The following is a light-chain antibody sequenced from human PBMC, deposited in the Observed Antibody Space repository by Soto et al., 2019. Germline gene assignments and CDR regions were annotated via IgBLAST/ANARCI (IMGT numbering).Light chain of an antibody. CDR3: QQYDSYAGWT. Sequence: DIQMTQSPSTLSASVGDRVTITCRASQSIRSWLAWYQQRPGKAPKLLIYKASSLESGVPSRFSGSGSGTEFTLTISSLQPDDFATYYCQQYDSYAGWTFGQGTKVEIK. CDR1: QSIRSW. J-gene: IGKJ1*01. CDR2: KAS. V-gene: IGKV1-5*03.